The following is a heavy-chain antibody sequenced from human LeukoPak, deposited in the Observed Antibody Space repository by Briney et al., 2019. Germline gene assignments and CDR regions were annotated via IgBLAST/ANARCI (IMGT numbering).Heavy chain of an antibody. V-gene: IGHV1-46*01. Sequence: ASVKVSCKASGYTFTGYYMHWVRQAPGQGLEWMGIINPSGGSTSYAQKFQGRVTMTRDTSTSTVYMELSSLRSEDTAVYYCARLRKSRVIRGLVAIYFDYWGQGTLVTVSS. CDR3: ARLRKSRVIRGLVAIYFDY. J-gene: IGHJ4*02. D-gene: IGHD3/OR15-3a*01. CDR2: INPSGGST. CDR1: GYTFTGYY.